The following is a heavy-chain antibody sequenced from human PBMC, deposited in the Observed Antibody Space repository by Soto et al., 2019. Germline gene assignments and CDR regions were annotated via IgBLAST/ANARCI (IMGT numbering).Heavy chain of an antibody. D-gene: IGHD3-10*01. Sequence: QVQLQESGPRLVKPSQTLSLTCTVSGDSIGSGDYYWTWIRQPPGKGLEWIGYIYYIGTTFYNPSLESRVNISVDTSKNQFSLRVTSVTAADTAVYYCARGSTYYGFVTWGQETLITVSS. J-gene: IGHJ5*02. CDR2: IYYIGTT. CDR3: ARGSTYYGFVT. CDR1: GDSIGSGDYY. V-gene: IGHV4-30-4*01.